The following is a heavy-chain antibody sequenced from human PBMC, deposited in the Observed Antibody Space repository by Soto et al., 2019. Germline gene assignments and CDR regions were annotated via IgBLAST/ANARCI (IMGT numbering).Heavy chain of an antibody. CDR1: GFTFSSYG. V-gene: IGHV3-33*01. Sequence: GGSLTLSFAASGFTFSSYGMHWVRQAPGKGLEWVSFICYDGSNKYYANSLNVRFTISIENSKNTLYMQMNSLRGEDKAVYYCARVRIGPLEWLLTGNYYYGMDXWGQVTTFTVS. CDR3: ARVRIGPLEWLLTGNYYYGMDX. CDR2: ICYDGSNK. D-gene: IGHD3-3*01. J-gene: IGHJ6*02.